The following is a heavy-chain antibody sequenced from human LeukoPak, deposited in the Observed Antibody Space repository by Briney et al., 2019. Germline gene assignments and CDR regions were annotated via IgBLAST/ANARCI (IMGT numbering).Heavy chain of an antibody. CDR1: GFPFSSYR. J-gene: IGHJ4*02. CDR3: AKDRGWSFDY. D-gene: IGHD6-19*01. CDR2: KSYDGSNK. Sequence: GGPLTLPCAASGFPFSSYRMHGLRQAPGKALEWVAVKSYDGSNKYYADSVKGRLTISRDNSKNTLYLEMNSLRAEHTAVYYCAKDRGWSFDYWGQGTLVTVSS. V-gene: IGHV3-30*18.